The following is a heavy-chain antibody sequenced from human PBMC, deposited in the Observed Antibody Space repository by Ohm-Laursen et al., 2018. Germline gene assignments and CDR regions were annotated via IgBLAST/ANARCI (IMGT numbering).Heavy chain of an antibody. J-gene: IGHJ4*02. D-gene: IGHD1-14*01. Sequence: SLRLSCSASGFTLNSHWMHWVRQGPGEGLVWVSRITSDGTSTAYADSVRGRFTISSDTAKNTLYLQMNSLRVEDTAVYYCARNPYDYWGQGTLVTVSS. CDR2: ITSDGTST. CDR1: GFTLNSHW. V-gene: IGHV3-74*01. CDR3: ARNPYDY.